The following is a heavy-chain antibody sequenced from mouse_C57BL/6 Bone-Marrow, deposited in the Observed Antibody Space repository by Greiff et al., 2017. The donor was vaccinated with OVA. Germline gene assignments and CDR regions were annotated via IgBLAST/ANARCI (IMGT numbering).Heavy chain of an antibody. CDR2: IYPRSGNT. CDR3: ARGGDGNYGYAMDY. D-gene: IGHD2-1*01. Sequence: QVQLQQSGAELARPGASVKLSCKASGYTFTSYGISWVKQRTGQGLEWIGEIYPRSGNTYYNEKFKGKATLTADKSSSTAYMELRSLTSEDSAVYFCARGGDGNYGYAMDYWGQGTSVTVAS. CDR1: GYTFTSYG. V-gene: IGHV1-81*01. J-gene: IGHJ4*01.